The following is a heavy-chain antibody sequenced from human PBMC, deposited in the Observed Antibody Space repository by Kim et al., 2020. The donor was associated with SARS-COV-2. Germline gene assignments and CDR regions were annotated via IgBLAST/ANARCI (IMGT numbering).Heavy chain of an antibody. CDR2: ISSSGSTI. CDR3: ARDYIRPGGVVTTYYFDY. Sequence: GGSLRLSCAASGFTFSSYEMNWVRQAPGKGLEWVSYISSSGSTIYYADSVKGRFTISRDNAKNSLYLQMNSLRAEDTAVYYCARDYIRPGGVVTTYYFDYWGQGTLVTVSS. V-gene: IGHV3-48*03. CDR1: GFTFSSYE. D-gene: IGHD3-16*01. J-gene: IGHJ4*02.